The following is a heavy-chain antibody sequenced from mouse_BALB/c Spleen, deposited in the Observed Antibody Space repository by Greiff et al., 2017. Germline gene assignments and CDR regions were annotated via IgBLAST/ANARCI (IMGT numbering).Heavy chain of an antibody. V-gene: IGHV1-12*01. Sequence: LQQPGAELVKPGASVKMSCKASGYTFTSYNMHWVKQTPGQGLEWIGAIYPGNGDTSYTQKFKGKATLTADKSSSTAYMQLSSLTSEDSAVYYCARGKGYAMDYWGQGTSVTVSS. CDR1: GYTFTSYN. CDR2: IYPGNGDT. CDR3: ARGKGYAMDY. J-gene: IGHJ4*01.